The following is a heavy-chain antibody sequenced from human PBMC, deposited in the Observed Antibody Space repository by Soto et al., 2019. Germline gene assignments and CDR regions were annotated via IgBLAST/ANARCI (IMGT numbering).Heavy chain of an antibody. J-gene: IGHJ4*02. CDR1: GGTFSSYA. Sequence: SVKVSCKASGGTFSSYAISWVRQAPGQGLEWMGGIIPIFGTANYAQKFQGRVTITADESTSTAYMELSSLRSEDTAVYYCARDRTYYDSSGDYYFDYWGQGTLVTVS. D-gene: IGHD3-22*01. V-gene: IGHV1-69*13. CDR3: ARDRTYYDSSGDYYFDY. CDR2: IIPIFGTA.